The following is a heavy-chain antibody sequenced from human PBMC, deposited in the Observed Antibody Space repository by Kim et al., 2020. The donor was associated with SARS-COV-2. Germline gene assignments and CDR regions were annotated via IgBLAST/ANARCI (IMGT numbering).Heavy chain of an antibody. J-gene: IGHJ4*02. D-gene: IGHD3-10*01. Sequence: TGYAASVKGRFTISRDDSKSIAYLQMNSLKTEDTAVYYCTRVRSGNYGLWYWGQGTLVTVSS. V-gene: IGHV3-49*02. CDR3: TRVRSGNYGLWY. CDR2: T.